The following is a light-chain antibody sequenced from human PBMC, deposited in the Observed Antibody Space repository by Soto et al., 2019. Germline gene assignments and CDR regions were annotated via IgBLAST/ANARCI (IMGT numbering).Light chain of an antibody. V-gene: IGKV3-20*01. CDR3: QQYGSSPFT. CDR2: GAS. CDR1: QSVSSRY. J-gene: IGKJ3*01. Sequence: EIVLTQSPGTLSLSPGERATLSCRASQSVSSRYLVWYQQKPGQAPRLLIYGASSRATGIPDRFSGSGSGTDFTLTISRLETEDFAVYYCQQYGSSPFTFGPGTKVDIK.